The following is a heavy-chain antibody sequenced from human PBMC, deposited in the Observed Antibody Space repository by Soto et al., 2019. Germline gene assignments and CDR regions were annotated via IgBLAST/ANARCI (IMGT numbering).Heavy chain of an antibody. Sequence: SETLSLTCAVSGYSISSGYYWGWIRQPPGKGLEWIGSIYHSGSTYYNPSLKSRVTISVDTSKNQFSLKLSSVTAADTAVYYCARALGYCSGGSCDWFDPWGQGTLVTVSS. D-gene: IGHD2-15*01. CDR1: GYSISSGYY. J-gene: IGHJ5*02. CDR3: ARALGYCSGGSCDWFDP. CDR2: IYHSGST. V-gene: IGHV4-38-2*01.